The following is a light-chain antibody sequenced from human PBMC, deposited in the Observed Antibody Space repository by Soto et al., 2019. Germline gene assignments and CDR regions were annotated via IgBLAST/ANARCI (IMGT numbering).Light chain of an antibody. CDR1: QSVLYSSNNKNY. Sequence: IVMTQSPDSLAVSLGERATINCKSSQSVLYSSNNKNYLAWYRQKPGQPPKLLIYWASLRESGVPDRISGSRSGTDFTLTISSLQAEDVAIYYCQQYYSTPPYTFGQGTKLEIK. CDR2: WAS. CDR3: QQYYSTPPYT. V-gene: IGKV4-1*01. J-gene: IGKJ2*01.